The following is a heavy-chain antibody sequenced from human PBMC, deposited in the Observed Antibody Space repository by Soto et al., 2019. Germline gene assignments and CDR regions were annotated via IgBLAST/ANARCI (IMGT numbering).Heavy chain of an antibody. Sequence: ASVKVSCKASGYTFTSYGISWVRQAPGQGLEWMGWISAYNGNTNYAQKLQGRVTMTTDTSTSTAYMELRSLRSDDTAVYYCAREMGFMITFGGVIAPMDVWGKGTTVTVSS. CDR2: ISAYNGNT. CDR3: AREMGFMITFGGVIAPMDV. CDR1: GYTFTSYG. V-gene: IGHV1-18*01. D-gene: IGHD3-16*02. J-gene: IGHJ6*03.